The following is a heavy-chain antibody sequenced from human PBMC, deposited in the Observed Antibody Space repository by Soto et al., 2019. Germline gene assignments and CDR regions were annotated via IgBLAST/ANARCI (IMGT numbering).Heavy chain of an antibody. Sequence: EEQLLESGGGLVRPGGSLRLSCAASAFTFSSYAMSWVRQAPGKGLEWVSAITASADTTYYADSVKGRFTISRDNSKKTLDLRMNSMRAEDTAVYYCAKVRPLRDCTSTSCRGAFDIWGQGTMVTVS. J-gene: IGHJ3*02. CDR1: AFTFSSYA. CDR2: ITASADTT. CDR3: AKVRPLRDCTSTSCRGAFDI. V-gene: IGHV3-23*01. D-gene: IGHD2-2*01.